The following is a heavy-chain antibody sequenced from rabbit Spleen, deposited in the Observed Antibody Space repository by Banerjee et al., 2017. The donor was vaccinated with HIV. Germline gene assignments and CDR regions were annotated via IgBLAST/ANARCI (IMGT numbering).Heavy chain of an antibody. Sequence: VESGGGLVYPGASLTLTCKASGVSFSSGYDMCWVRQAPGKGLEWIACIYTGNSKTYYATWEKDRFTISKTSSPTVNVQMSSLTVAGTASYFCSRDSGRGDYIDGVFNLWGPGTLVTV. D-gene: IGHD1-1*01. CDR3: SRDSGRGDYIDGVFNL. CDR2: IYTGNSKT. J-gene: IGHJ4*01. CDR1: GVSFSSGYD. V-gene: IGHV1S40*01.